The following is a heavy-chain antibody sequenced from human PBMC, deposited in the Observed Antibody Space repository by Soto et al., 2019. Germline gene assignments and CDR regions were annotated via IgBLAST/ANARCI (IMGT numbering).Heavy chain of an antibody. D-gene: IGHD3-16*01. J-gene: IGHJ4*02. CDR1: GGSISSGGYS. V-gene: IGHV4-30-2*01. Sequence: QLQLQESGSGLVKPSQTLSLTCAVSGGSISSGGYSWSWIRQPPGKGLEWIGYIYHSGSTYYNPPXXXRXXISADRSKNQLSLKLSSVTAADTAVYYCARGPPHVWGQGTLVTVSS. CDR2: IYHSGST. CDR3: ARGPPHV.